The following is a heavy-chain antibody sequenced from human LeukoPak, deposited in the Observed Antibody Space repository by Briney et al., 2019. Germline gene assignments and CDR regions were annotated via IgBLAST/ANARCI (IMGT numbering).Heavy chain of an antibody. V-gene: IGHV5-51*01. D-gene: IGHD2-15*01. Sequence: NRGESPKISCKGSGYSINNYWIGWVRQMPGKGLEWMGIIYPADSDIRYSPSFQGQVTISADKSISTAYLQWSSLKASDTAMYYCARQEYCSGGSCYTWFDPWGQGTLVTVSS. CDR1: GYSINNYW. CDR3: ARQEYCSGGSCYTWFDP. CDR2: IYPADSDI. J-gene: IGHJ5*02.